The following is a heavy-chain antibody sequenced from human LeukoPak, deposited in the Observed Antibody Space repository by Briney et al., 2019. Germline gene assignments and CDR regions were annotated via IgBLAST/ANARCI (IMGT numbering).Heavy chain of an antibody. D-gene: IGHD2-2*01. CDR1: GYTLTELS. Sequence: GASVKVSCKVSGYTLTELSMHWVRQAPGQGLEWMGRINPNTGGTDYAQKFQGRVTMTRDTSISTAYMDLSRLRSDDTAVYYCARDYCSSTSCLFDYWGQGTLVTVSS. V-gene: IGHV1-2*06. CDR2: INPNTGGT. J-gene: IGHJ4*02. CDR3: ARDYCSSTSCLFDY.